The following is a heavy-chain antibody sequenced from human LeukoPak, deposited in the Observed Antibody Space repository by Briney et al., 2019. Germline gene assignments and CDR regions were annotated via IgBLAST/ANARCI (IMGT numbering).Heavy chain of an antibody. CDR1: GGSISSYY. Sequence: MPSETLSLTCTVSGGSISSYYWSWIRQPAGKGLEWIGRIYTSGSTNYNPSLKSRVTMSVDTSKNQFSLKLSSVTAADTAVYYCARDGHSGSYPNWFDPWGQGTLVTVSS. CDR2: IYTSGST. V-gene: IGHV4-4*07. D-gene: IGHD1-26*01. CDR3: ARDGHSGSYPNWFDP. J-gene: IGHJ5*02.